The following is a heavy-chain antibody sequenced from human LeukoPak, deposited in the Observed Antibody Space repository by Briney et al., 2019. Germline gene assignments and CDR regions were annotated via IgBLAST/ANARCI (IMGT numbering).Heavy chain of an antibody. CDR2: IYTNGST. Sequence: PSETLSLTCTVSGDSISIFYWSWIRQPAGKGLEWIGLIYTNGSTNYNPSLESRVTMSVDTSKNQFSQKLSSVTAADTAVYYCARGLIIYGDYLDAFDIWGQGTMVTVSS. CDR1: GDSISIFY. CDR3: ARGLIIYGDYLDAFDI. J-gene: IGHJ3*02. V-gene: IGHV4-4*07. D-gene: IGHD4-17*01.